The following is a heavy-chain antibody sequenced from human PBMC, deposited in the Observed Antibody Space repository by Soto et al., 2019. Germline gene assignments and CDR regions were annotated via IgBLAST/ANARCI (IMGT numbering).Heavy chain of an antibody. V-gene: IGHV4-4*02. Sequence: QVHLQESSPGLVKPSGTLSLICVVSGDSLKTDHWWTWVRQPPGKGLEWIGEIYDGGDTNYNPSLESRLTLSVDKSKRQFSLRMTSVTAADTATYYCAGAVGRRTVPDHWGQGTLVTVSS. J-gene: IGHJ4*02. CDR1: GDSLKTDHW. D-gene: IGHD1-1*01. CDR3: AGAVGRRTVPDH. CDR2: IYDGGDT.